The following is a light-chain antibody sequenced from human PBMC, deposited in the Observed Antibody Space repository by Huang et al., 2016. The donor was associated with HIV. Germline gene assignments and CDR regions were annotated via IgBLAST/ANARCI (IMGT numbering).Light chain of an antibody. Sequence: DIVMTQSPDSLAVSLGERATINCKSSQSLLYSSHNKNYLAWDQQKPGQPPKLRIYWASTRESGVPDRFTGSGSGTVFTLTISSLQAEDVAVYYCQQYYNTPLTFGQGTKLEIK. CDR1: QSLLYSSHNKNY. CDR2: WAS. V-gene: IGKV4-1*01. J-gene: IGKJ2*01. CDR3: QQYYNTPLT.